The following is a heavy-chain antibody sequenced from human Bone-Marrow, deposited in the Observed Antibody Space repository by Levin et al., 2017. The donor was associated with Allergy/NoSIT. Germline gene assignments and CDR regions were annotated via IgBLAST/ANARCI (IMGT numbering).Heavy chain of an antibody. J-gene: IGHJ3*02. CDR3: ARGVGIVVVVAATPPDAFDI. Sequence: PGGSLRLSCKGSGYSFTSYWIGWVRQMPGKGLEWMGIIYPGDSDTRYSPSFQGQVTISADKSISTAYLQWSSLKASDTAMYYCARGVGIVVVVAATPPDAFDIWGQGTMVTVSS. CDR2: IYPGDSDT. V-gene: IGHV5-51*01. CDR1: GYSFTSYW. D-gene: IGHD2-15*01.